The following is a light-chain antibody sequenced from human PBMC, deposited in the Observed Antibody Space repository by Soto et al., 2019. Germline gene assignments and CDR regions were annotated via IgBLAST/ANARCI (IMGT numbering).Light chain of an antibody. J-gene: IGKJ4*01. CDR2: GAF. Sequence: EIVLTQSPATLSVSPGERATLSCRASQSVSSDLAWYQQKPGQAPRLLIYGAFTRATTIPPRFSGSGSGTEFALTISSLQSEEFPVYYCQQYHNRPLTFGGGTKVESK. CDR1: QSVSSD. V-gene: IGKV3-15*01. CDR3: QQYHNRPLT.